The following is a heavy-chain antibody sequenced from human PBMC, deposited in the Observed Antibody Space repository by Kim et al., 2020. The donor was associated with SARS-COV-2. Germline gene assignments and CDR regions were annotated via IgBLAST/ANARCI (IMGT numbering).Heavy chain of an antibody. CDR1: GFSFSSYS. CDR3: ARIYGDYYSFYFDL. V-gene: IGHV3-21*01. CDR2: ISGKSNYI. Sequence: GGSLRLSCAASGFSFSSYSMSWVRQAPGKGLEWVSSISGKSNYIYYSGSVRGRFTISRDNAKNSVYLQMDSLRAEDTDIYFCARIYGDYYSFYFDLWGRGTLVTVSS. J-gene: IGHJ4*02. D-gene: IGHD4-17*01.